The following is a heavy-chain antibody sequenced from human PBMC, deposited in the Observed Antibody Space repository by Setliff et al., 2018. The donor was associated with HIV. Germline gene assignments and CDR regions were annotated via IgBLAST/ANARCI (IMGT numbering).Heavy chain of an antibody. Sequence: SETLSLTCTVSGGSISGYYWNWIRQSPGKGLEWIGFIGYSGSSNYNPSLNSRVTISVDTSKNQFSLKLSSVSTADTAVYYCATDKGTTLSSYYYYYMDVWGKGTTVTVSS. CDR3: ATDKGTTLSSYYYYYMDV. V-gene: IGHV4-59*01. CDR1: GGSISGYY. J-gene: IGHJ6*03. D-gene: IGHD4-4*01. CDR2: IGYSGSS.